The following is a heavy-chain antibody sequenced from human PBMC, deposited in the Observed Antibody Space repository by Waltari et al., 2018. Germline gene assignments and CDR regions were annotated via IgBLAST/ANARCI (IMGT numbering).Heavy chain of an antibody. J-gene: IGHJ4*02. CDR1: GFTFSSYW. Sequence: EVQLVESGGGLVQPGGSLRLSCAASGFTFSSYWMSWVRQAPGKGLEWVANIKQDGSENYYVDSVKGRFTFSGDNAKNSLYLQINSLRAEDTAVYYCARPYASGWYINFDYWGQGTLVTVSS. D-gene: IGHD6-19*01. CDR2: IKQDGSEN. V-gene: IGHV3-7*01. CDR3: ARPYASGWYINFDY.